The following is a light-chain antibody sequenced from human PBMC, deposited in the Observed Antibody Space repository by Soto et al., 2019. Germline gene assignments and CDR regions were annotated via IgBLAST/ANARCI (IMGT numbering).Light chain of an antibody. Sequence: QSVLTQPASVSGSPGQSITISCTGTSSDVGGYNYVSWYQQHPGKAPKLMIYYVSNRPSGVSNRFSGSKSGNTASLTISGLQAEDEADYYCRSYTSSSTLVVFGVGTKLTVL. V-gene: IGLV2-14*01. CDR3: RSYTSSSTLVV. J-gene: IGLJ2*01. CDR1: SSDVGGYNY. CDR2: YVS.